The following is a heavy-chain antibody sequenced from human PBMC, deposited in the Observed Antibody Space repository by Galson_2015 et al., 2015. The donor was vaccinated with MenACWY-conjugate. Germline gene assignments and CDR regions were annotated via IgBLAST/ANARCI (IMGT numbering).Heavy chain of an antibody. J-gene: IGHJ3*02. CDR3: ARDPGSGSYDLAGGAFDI. Sequence: SLRLSCAASGFTFSSYAMHWVRQAPGKGLEWVAAISYDGSNKYYADSVKGRFTISSDNSKNTLYLQMNSLRAEDTAVYYCARDPGSGSYDLAGGAFDIWGQGTMVTVSS. V-gene: IGHV3-30*04. CDR2: ISYDGSNK. D-gene: IGHD3-10*01. CDR1: GFTFSSYA.